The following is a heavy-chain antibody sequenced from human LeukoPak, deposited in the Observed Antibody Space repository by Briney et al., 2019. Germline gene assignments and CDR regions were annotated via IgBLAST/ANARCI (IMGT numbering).Heavy chain of an antibody. V-gene: IGHV4-30-4*02. J-gene: IGHJ5*02. CDR3: ARDVRDDYFDP. Sequence: SETLSLTCTVSGGSIRSVDFYWSWIRQPPGKGLEWIGYIYYSGSTYYNPSLMSRVTISVDTSKNQFSLKLSSVTAADTAVYYCARDVRDDYFDPWGQGTLVTVSS. D-gene: IGHD3-10*02. CDR1: GGSIRSVDFY. CDR2: IYYSGST.